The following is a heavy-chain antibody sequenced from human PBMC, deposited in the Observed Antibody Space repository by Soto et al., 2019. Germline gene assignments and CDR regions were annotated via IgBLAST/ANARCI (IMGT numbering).Heavy chain of an antibody. Sequence: ASETLPLICIVSGESISSSSYYWGWIRQPPGKGLEWIGSIYYSGRTYYNPSFKSRVTISIDTSKNQFSLKLSSVTATDTAVYYCARQRTTVVTQAYFDHWGQGALVTVSS. V-gene: IGHV4-39*01. CDR3: ARQRTTVVTQAYFDH. CDR1: GESISSSSYY. D-gene: IGHD2-21*02. CDR2: IYYSGRT. J-gene: IGHJ4*02.